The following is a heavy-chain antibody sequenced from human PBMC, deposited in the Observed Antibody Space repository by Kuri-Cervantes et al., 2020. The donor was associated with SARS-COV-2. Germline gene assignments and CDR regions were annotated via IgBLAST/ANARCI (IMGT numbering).Heavy chain of an antibody. D-gene: IGHD2-2*01. Sequence: ASVKVSCKASGYTFTSYAMHWVRQAPGQRLEWMGWINAGNGNTKYSQKFQGRVTITRDTSASTAYMELSSLRSDDTAVYYCARVSGGCSSTSCYFASYYYYYMDVWGKGTMVTVAS. J-gene: IGHJ6*03. CDR1: GYTFTSYA. CDR3: ARVSGGCSSTSCYFASYYYYYMDV. CDR2: INAGNGNT. V-gene: IGHV1-3*01.